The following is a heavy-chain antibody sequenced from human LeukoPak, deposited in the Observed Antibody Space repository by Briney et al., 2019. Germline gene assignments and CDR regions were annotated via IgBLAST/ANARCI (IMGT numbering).Heavy chain of an antibody. J-gene: IGHJ4*02. Sequence: SSETLSLTCTVSGYSISSSYYWGWIRQPPGKGLEWIGSIYYSGSTYYNPSLKSRVTISVDTSKNQFSLKLSSVTAADTAVYYCASFLAGYFDYWGQGTLVTVSS. CDR1: GYSISSSYY. CDR2: IYYSGST. V-gene: IGHV4-38-2*02. D-gene: IGHD3-9*01. CDR3: ASFLAGYFDY.